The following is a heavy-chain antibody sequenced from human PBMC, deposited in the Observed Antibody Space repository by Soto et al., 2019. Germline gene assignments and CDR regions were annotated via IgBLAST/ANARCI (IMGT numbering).Heavy chain of an antibody. CDR2: ISYDVSNK. CDR1: GFTFSSYA. D-gene: IGHD3-16*01. J-gene: IGHJ4*02. CDR3: ARAYEGDYFDY. V-gene: IGHV3-30-3*01. Sequence: GGSLRLSCAASGFTFSSYAMHWVRQAPGKGLEWVAVISYDVSNKYYADSVKGRFTISRDNSKNTLYLQMNSLRAEDTAVYYCARAYEGDYFDYWGQGTLVTVSS.